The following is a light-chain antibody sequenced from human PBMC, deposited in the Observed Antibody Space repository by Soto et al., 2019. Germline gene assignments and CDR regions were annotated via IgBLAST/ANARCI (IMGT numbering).Light chain of an antibody. V-gene: IGKV1-39*01. Sequence: DIPMTQSPSSLSASVGDRVTITCRASQSISSYLNWYQQKPGKAPKLLIYAASSLQSGVPTRFSGSGSGTDFTRTISSLQPEELAAYYCQQSYSTPRTFGQGTKVEIK. CDR2: AAS. CDR3: QQSYSTPRT. J-gene: IGKJ1*01. CDR1: QSISSY.